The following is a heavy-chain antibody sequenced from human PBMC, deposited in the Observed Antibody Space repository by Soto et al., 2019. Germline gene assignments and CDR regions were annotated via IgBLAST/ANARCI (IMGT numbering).Heavy chain of an antibody. CDR2: INSDGSST. CDR1: AFTSSSYW. CDR3: ARDPNWNYPTMFG. D-gene: IGHD1-7*01. Sequence: PGGSLRLSCAASAFTSSSYWMRWFRQAPGKGLVWVSRINSDGSSTSYADSVKGRFTISRDNAKNTLYLQMNSLRAEDTAVYYCARDPNWNYPTMFGWGQGTLVTVSS. J-gene: IGHJ4*02. V-gene: IGHV3-74*01.